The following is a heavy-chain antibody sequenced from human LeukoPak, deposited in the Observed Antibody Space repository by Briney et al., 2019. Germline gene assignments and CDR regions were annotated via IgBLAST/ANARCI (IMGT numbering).Heavy chain of an antibody. J-gene: IGHJ4*02. CDR2: ISGSGGST. CDR1: GFTFSDYY. CDR3: AKETSATIFGVVITHEFDY. D-gene: IGHD3-3*01. V-gene: IGHV3-23*01. Sequence: GGSLRLSCAASGFTFSDYYMSWIRQAPGKGLEWVSAISGSGGSTYYADSVKGRFTISRDNSKNTLYLQMNSLRAEDTAVYYCAKETSATIFGVVITHEFDYWGQGTLVTVSS.